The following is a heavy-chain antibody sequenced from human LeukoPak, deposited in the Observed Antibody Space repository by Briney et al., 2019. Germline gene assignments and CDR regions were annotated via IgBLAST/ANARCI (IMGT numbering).Heavy chain of an antibody. D-gene: IGHD3-9*01. V-gene: IGHV4-59*11. CDR1: GGSISSHY. J-gene: IGHJ3*02. Sequence: ASETLSLTCTVSGGSISSHYWTWIPQAPGKGLEWIGYIYDSGNTNYNPSLKSRVTIAVDTSKNQFSLKLSSVTAADTAVYYCARDNYDVLTGETRAFDIWGQGTMVTVSS. CDR3: ARDNYDVLTGETRAFDI. CDR2: IYDSGNT.